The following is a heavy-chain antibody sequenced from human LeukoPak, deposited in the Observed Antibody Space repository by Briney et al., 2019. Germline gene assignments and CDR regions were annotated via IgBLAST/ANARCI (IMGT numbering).Heavy chain of an antibody. CDR3: ARIVDYYGSGDLFDY. CDR1: GYSFTSYW. V-gene: IGHV5-51*01. D-gene: IGHD3-10*01. Sequence: GESLKISCKGSGYSFTSYWIGWVRQMPGKGLEWMGIIYPGDSDTRYSPSFQGQVTISADKSISTAYLQWSSLKVSDTAMYYCARIVDYYGSGDLFDYWGQGTLVTVSS. CDR2: IYPGDSDT. J-gene: IGHJ4*02.